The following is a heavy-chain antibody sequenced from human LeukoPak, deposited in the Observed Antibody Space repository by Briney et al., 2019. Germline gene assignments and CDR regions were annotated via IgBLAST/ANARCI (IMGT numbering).Heavy chain of an antibody. CDR2: ISGSRITI. J-gene: IGHJ6*02. Sequence: GGALRLSCAASGFTFRPYSMNGVGQAPGKGGEGVAYISGSRITIYYADYVKCRFTISKDNAQNSQYLQMNGLSAEDTAVYYCARAGYDRSRYYDYYYHGMDVWGQGTTVTVSS. D-gene: IGHD3-22*01. V-gene: IGHV3-48*04. CDR1: GFTFRPYS. CDR3: ARAGYDRSRYYDYYYHGMDV.